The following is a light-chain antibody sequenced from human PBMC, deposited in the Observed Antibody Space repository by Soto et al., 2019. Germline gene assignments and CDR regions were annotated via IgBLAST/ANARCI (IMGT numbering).Light chain of an antibody. CDR3: SSRSGTDILYV. J-gene: IGLJ1*01. CDR1: SSDVGTSNY. Sequence: QSVLTKPPSATRSPGHSVTISCTGTSSDVGTSNYVSWYQQHPGKAPKLMIYEVTKRPSGVPDRFSGSKSGNTASLTVSGLQADDEADYYCSSRSGTDILYVFGTGTKVTVL. CDR2: EVT. V-gene: IGLV2-8*01.